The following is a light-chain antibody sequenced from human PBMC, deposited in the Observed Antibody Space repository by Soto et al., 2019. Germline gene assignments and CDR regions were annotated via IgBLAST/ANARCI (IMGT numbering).Light chain of an antibody. J-gene: IGKJ1*01. V-gene: IGKV1-39*01. CDR2: AAS. CDR3: QQTYSTPGWT. Sequence: DMQMTQSPSSLSASVGDRVTITCRAIQTITSDLNWYQQRPGKAPKLLIYAASNLQSGVPSRFSGSGSGTDFTFIISSLQPEDSATYYCQQTYSTPGWTFGQGTKVDIK. CDR1: QTITSD.